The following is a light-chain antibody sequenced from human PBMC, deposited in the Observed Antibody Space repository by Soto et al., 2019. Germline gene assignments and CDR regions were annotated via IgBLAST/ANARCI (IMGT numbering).Light chain of an antibody. V-gene: IGKV3-11*01. CDR2: DAS. J-gene: IGKJ2*01. CDR3: QKRSNWLSYT. CDR1: QSVSSY. Sequence: IVLTQSPATLSLSTGERATLSCRASQSVSSYLAWYQQKPGQAPRLLIYDASNRATGIPARFSGSGSGTDCTLAISSFEPEAFAVYGGQKRSNWLSYTSGHRTKLEIK.